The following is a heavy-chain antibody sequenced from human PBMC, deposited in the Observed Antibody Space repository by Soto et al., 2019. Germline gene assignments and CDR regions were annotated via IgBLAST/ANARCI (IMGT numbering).Heavy chain of an antibody. V-gene: IGHV1-58*02. Sequence: ASVKVSCKASGFTFTSSAMQWVRQARGQRLEWIGWIVVGSGNTNYAQKFQERVTITRDMSTSTAYMELSSLRAGDTAVYYCARESGRLDYDILNGYYSPVRTYGMDVWGQGTTVTVSS. J-gene: IGHJ6*02. CDR3: ARESGRLDYDILNGYYSPVRTYGMDV. CDR2: IVVGSGNT. D-gene: IGHD3-9*01. CDR1: GFTFTSSA.